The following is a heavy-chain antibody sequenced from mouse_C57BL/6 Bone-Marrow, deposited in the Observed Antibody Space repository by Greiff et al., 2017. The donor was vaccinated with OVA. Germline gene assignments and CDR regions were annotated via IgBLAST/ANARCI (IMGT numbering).Heavy chain of an antibody. Sequence: QVQLQQPGAELVKPGASVKLSCKASGYTFTSYWMHWVKQRPGQGLEWIGMIHPNNGSTNYNEKFKSKATLPVDKSSSTASMQLSSLTAADSAVDYCARGTWYWRYGDVWGTGTTVTVSS. D-gene: IGHD1-1*02. CDR1: GYTFTSYW. J-gene: IGHJ1*03. CDR2: IHPNNGST. CDR3: ARGTWYWRYGDV. V-gene: IGHV1-64*01.